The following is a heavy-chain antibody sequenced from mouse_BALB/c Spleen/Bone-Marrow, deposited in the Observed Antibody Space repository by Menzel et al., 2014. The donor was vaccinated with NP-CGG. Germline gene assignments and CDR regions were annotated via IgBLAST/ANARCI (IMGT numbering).Heavy chain of an antibody. J-gene: IGHJ2*01. V-gene: IGHV7-3*02. Sequence: EVKVEESGGGLVQPGGSLRLSCATSGFTFTDYYMSWVRPPPGKALEWLGFIRNKANGYTAEYSASVKGRFTISRDNSQSILYLQMNTLRAEDSATYYGARDDYGRGYWGQGTTLTVSS. CDR2: IRNKANGYTA. CDR3: ARDDYGRGY. D-gene: IGHD1-1*01. CDR1: GFTFTDYY.